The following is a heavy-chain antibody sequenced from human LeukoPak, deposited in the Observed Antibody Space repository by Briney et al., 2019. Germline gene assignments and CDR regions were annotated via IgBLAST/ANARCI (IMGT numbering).Heavy chain of an antibody. D-gene: IGHD7-27*01. Sequence: KPSETLSLTCPVSGYSISSGYYWGWIRQPPGKGLEWIGSISHTGSTYYNPSLKSRVTISVDTSKNQFSLKLSSVTAADTAVYYCARVLGTYFDYWGQGTLITVSS. V-gene: IGHV4-38-2*02. J-gene: IGHJ4*02. CDR2: ISHTGST. CDR1: GYSISSGYY. CDR3: ARVLGTYFDY.